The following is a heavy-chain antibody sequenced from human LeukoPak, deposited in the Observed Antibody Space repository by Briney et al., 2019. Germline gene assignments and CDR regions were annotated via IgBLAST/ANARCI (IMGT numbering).Heavy chain of an antibody. Sequence: PSETLSLTCTVSGDSINNNYWSWIRQPAGKGLEYIGRIYSSGSTNYNPSLKSRVTMSVDTSKNQFSLKVTSVTAADTAVYYCARVVGSYFSSPEWHFDLWGRGTLVTVSS. CDR3: ARVVGSYFSSPEWHFDL. V-gene: IGHV4-4*07. CDR2: IYSSGST. J-gene: IGHJ2*01. CDR1: GDSINNNY. D-gene: IGHD1-26*01.